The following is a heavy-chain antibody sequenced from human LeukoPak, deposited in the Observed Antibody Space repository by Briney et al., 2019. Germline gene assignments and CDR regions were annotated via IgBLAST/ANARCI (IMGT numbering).Heavy chain of an antibody. J-gene: IGHJ3*02. CDR1: GGSFSGYY. D-gene: IGHD4-17*01. CDR3: ARERADYGDYVGAFDI. CDR2: INHSGST. Sequence: SETLSLTCAVYGGSFSGYYWSWIRQPPGKGLEWIGEINHSGSTNYNPSLKSRVTISVDTSKNQFSLKLSSVTAADTAVYYCARERADYGDYVGAFDIWGQGTMVTVSS. V-gene: IGHV4-34*01.